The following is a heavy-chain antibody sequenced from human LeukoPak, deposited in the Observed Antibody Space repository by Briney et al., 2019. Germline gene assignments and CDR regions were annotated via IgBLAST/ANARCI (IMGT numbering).Heavy chain of an antibody. CDR2: ISASGST. J-gene: IGHJ4*02. D-gene: IGHD6-13*01. Sequence: PSETLSLTCTVSGGSISSYYWSWIRQPAGQGLECIGRISASGSTDYNPSLKSRVTMSLDTSKNQFSLRLSAVTAADTAVYYCARDLAAAGTVFDYWGQGTLVTVSS. V-gene: IGHV4-4*07. CDR3: ARDLAAAGTVFDY. CDR1: GGSISSYY.